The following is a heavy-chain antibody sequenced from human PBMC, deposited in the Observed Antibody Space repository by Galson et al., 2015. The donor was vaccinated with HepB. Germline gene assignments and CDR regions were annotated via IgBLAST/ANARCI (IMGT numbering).Heavy chain of an antibody. CDR2: ISYDGSNK. CDR3: ARSLRFLEWLLPEFDY. V-gene: IGHV3-30-3*01. D-gene: IGHD3-3*01. CDR1: GFTFSSYA. J-gene: IGHJ4*02. Sequence: SLRLSCAASGFTFSSYAMHWVRQAPGKGLEWVAVISYDGSNKYYADSVKGRFTISRDNSKNTLYLQMNSLRAEDTAVYYCARSLRFLEWLLPEFDYWGQGTLVTVSS.